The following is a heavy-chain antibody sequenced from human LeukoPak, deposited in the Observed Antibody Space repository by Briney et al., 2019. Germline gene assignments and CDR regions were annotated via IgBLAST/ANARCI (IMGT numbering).Heavy chain of an antibody. V-gene: IGHV4-34*01. J-gene: IGHJ4*02. CDR2: INHSGST. CDR3: ARRKVYATLFDY. Sequence: SETLSLTCAVYGGSFSGYYWSWIRQPPGKGLEWIGEINHSGSTNYNPSLKSRVTISVDTSKNQFSLKLSSVTAADTAVYYCARRKVYATLFDYWGQGTLVTVSS. CDR1: GGSFSGYY. D-gene: IGHD2-8*01.